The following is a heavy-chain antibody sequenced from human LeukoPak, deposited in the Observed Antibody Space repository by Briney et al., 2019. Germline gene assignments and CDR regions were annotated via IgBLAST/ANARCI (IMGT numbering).Heavy chain of an antibody. J-gene: IGHJ3*02. Sequence: SETLSLTCAVYGGSFSGHYWSWIRQPPGKGLEWIGEINHSGSTNYNPSLKSRVTISVDTSKNQFSLKLSSVTAADTAVYYCSLGYCSSTSCYTYDAFDIWGQGTMVTVSS. CDR2: INHSGST. D-gene: IGHD2-2*02. CDR3: SLGYCSSTSCYTYDAFDI. CDR1: GGSFSGHY. V-gene: IGHV4-34*01.